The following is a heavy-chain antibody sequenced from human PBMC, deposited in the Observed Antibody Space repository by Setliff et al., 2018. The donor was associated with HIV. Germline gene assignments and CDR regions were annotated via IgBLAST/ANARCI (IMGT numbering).Heavy chain of an antibody. Sequence: SVKVSCKASRGTCSSYASRWVRQAPAQGLEWRGGIIPIFGTANYAQKFQGRVTITTDESTSTAYMELSSLRSEDTAMYYCARLVAAPTMEAFDYWGQGTLVTVSS. CDR1: RGTCSSYA. V-gene: IGHV1-69*05. J-gene: IGHJ4*02. D-gene: IGHD6-13*01. CDR2: IIPIFGTA. CDR3: ARLVAAPTMEAFDY.